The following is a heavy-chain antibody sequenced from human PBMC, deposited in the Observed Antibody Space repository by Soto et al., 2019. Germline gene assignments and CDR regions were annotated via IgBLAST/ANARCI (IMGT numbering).Heavy chain of an antibody. Sequence: SETLSHTCTVSGCSLNSSSYYWGWIRQPPGKGLEWIGSICYSGSTYYNPSLKSRVTISVDTSKNQFSLKLSSVTAADTAVYYCARRGYYTISAFDIWGQGTMVT. D-gene: IGHD2-8*01. CDR1: GCSLNSSSYY. V-gene: IGHV4-39*01. CDR3: ARRGYYTISAFDI. CDR2: ICYSGST. J-gene: IGHJ3*02.